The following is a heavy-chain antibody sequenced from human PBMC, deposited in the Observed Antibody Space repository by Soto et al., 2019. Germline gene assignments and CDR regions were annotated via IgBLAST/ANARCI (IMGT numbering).Heavy chain of an antibody. J-gene: IGHJ5*01. CDR3: ARAVYCSDGTCYSGNWFGS. D-gene: IGHD2-15*01. V-gene: IGHV4-59*01. CDR1: GGSISSYY. Sequence: SETLSLTCTVSGGSISSYYWSWLRQPPGKGLEWIGYIYYTGSTNYNPSLKSRVTISVDKSKHQFSLKLNSVTAADTAVYYCARAVYCSDGTCYSGNWFGSWGQGTLVTVSS. CDR2: IYYTGST.